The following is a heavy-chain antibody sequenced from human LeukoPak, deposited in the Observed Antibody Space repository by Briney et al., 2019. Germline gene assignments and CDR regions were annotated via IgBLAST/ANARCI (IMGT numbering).Heavy chain of an antibody. J-gene: IGHJ4*02. Sequence: PGGSLRPSCAASGLTFSDYAMRWVRQAPGKGLEWVSTISGSGGDTYYADSVKGRFTISRDNSKNTLYLQMNSLRAEDTAVYYCAKPLMYYYDSSGYYFPFDSWGQGTLVTVSS. V-gene: IGHV3-23*01. D-gene: IGHD3-22*01. CDR3: AKPLMYYYDSSGYYFPFDS. CDR2: ISGSGGDT. CDR1: GLTFSDYA.